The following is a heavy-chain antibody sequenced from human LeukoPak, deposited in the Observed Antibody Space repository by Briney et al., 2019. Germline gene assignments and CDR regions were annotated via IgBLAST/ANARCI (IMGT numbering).Heavy chain of an antibody. CDR3: ARDEGRGWCGGDCYETFDY. CDR2: IIPIFGIA. J-gene: IGHJ4*02. V-gene: IGHV1-69*04. D-gene: IGHD2-21*02. CDR1: GGTFSSHA. Sequence: ASVKVCCKASGGTFSSHAISWVRQAPGQGLEWMERIIPIFGIANYAQKVQGRVTITEDKSTSTAYMELSSLRSEDTAVYYCARDEGRGWCGGDCYETFDYWGQGALVTVSS.